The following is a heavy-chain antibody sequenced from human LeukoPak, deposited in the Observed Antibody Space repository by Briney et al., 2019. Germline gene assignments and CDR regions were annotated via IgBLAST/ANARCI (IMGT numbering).Heavy chain of an antibody. CDR3: ARGLNYYDSSGLGSDY. J-gene: IGHJ4*02. Sequence: SETLSLTCTVSGGSISSYYWSWIRQPPGKGLEWIGYIYYSGSTNYNPSLKSRVTISVDTSKNQFSLKLSSVTAADTAVYYCARGLNYYDSSGLGSDYWGQGTLVTVSS. D-gene: IGHD3-22*01. CDR2: IYYSGST. CDR1: GGSISSYY. V-gene: IGHV4-59*01.